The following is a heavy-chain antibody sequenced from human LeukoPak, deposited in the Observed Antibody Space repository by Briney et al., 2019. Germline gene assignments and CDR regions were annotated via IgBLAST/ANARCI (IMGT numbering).Heavy chain of an antibody. J-gene: IGHJ6*02. D-gene: IGHD6-6*01. CDR3: ARDSAGSSSPYYYYYGMDV. V-gene: IGHV3-7*03. Sequence: GGSLRLSCAASGFTFSSYWMSWVRQAPGKGLEWVANIKQDGSEKYYVDSVKGRFTISRDNAKNSLYLQMNSLRAEDTAAYYCARDSAGSSSPYYYYYGMDVWGQGTTVTVSS. CDR1: GFTFSSYW. CDR2: IKQDGSEK.